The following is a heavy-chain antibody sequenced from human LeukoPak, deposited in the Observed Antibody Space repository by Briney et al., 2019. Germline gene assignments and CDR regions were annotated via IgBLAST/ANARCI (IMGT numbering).Heavy chain of an antibody. V-gene: IGHV1-2*04. Sequence: GASVKVSCKASGYTFTGYYMHWVRQAPGQGLEWTGWINPNSGGTNYAQNFQGWVTMTRDTSISTAYMELSRLRSDDTAVYYCAREGPSLYTMIVNPVKYYFDYWGQGTLVTVSS. CDR1: GYTFTGYY. CDR2: INPNSGGT. D-gene: IGHD3-22*01. J-gene: IGHJ4*02. CDR3: AREGPSLYTMIVNPVKYYFDY.